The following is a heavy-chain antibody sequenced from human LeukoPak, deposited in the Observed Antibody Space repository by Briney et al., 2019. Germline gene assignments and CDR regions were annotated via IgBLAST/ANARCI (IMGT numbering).Heavy chain of an antibody. Sequence: ASVKVSCKASGYTFTSYDINWVRQATGQGLEWMGWMNPNSGNTGYAQKFQGRVTMTRNTSISTAYMELSSMRSEDTAVYYCARGWEWEQWPYYFDYWGQGTLVTVSS. D-gene: IGHD6-19*01. CDR2: MNPNSGNT. CDR1: GYTFTSYD. V-gene: IGHV1-8*01. CDR3: ARGWEWEQWPYYFDY. J-gene: IGHJ4*02.